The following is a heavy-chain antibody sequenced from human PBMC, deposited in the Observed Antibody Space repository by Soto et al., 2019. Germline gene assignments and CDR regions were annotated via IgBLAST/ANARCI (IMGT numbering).Heavy chain of an antibody. CDR1: GFTFTTYS. CDR2: ISTGSTYI. CDR3: ARGVLAWIYYGMDV. Sequence: GGSLRLSCAASGFTFTTYSMNWVRQAPGKGLEWVSSISTGSTYIYYADSVKGRLTVSRDNARNSLYLQMNSLRAEDTVVDYCARGVLAWIYYGMDVWGQGTAITVSS. J-gene: IGHJ6*02. D-gene: IGHD3-3*01. V-gene: IGHV3-21*01.